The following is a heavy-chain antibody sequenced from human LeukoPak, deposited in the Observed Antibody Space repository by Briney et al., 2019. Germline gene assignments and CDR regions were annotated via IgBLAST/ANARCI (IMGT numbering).Heavy chain of an antibody. Sequence: GGSLRLSCAASGFTFSRYGIHWVRQAPGKGLEWVAVISHDGSNNYYADSVKGRFTISRDNSKNTLYLQIISLRAEDTAVYYCAKDTCSGGSCYYYYGMDVWGQGTTVTVSS. V-gene: IGHV3-30*18. J-gene: IGHJ6*02. CDR2: ISHDGSNN. CDR1: GFTFSRYG. CDR3: AKDTCSGGSCYYYYGMDV. D-gene: IGHD2-15*01.